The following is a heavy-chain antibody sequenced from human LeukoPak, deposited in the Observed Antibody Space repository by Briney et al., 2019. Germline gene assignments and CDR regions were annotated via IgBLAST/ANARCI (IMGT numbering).Heavy chain of an antibody. Sequence: SETLSLTCTVSGGSISSYYWSWIRQPPGKGLGLNGYIYYSGSTNYNPSLKSRVTISVDTSKNQFSLKLSSVTAADTAVYYCARDRDDILTGYPLGFDPWGQGTLVTVSS. CDR1: GGSISSYY. D-gene: IGHD3-9*01. V-gene: IGHV4-59*01. CDR3: ARDRDDILTGYPLGFDP. J-gene: IGHJ5*02. CDR2: IYYSGST.